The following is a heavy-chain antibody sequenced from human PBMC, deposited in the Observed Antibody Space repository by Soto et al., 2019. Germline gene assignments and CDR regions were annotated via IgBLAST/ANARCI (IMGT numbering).Heavy chain of an antibody. CDR3: ARQAVVVPAAYDY. J-gene: IGHJ4*02. Sequence: TSETLSLTCTVSGGSISSSSYYWGWIRQPPGKGLEWIGSIYYSGSTYYNPSLKSRVTISVDTSKNQFSLKLSSVTAADTAVYYCARQAVVVPAAYDYWGQGTLVTVSS. CDR1: GGSISSSSYY. D-gene: IGHD2-2*01. CDR2: IYYSGST. V-gene: IGHV4-39*01.